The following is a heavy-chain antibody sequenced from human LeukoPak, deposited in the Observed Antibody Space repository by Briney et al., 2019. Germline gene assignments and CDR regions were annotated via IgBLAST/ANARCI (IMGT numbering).Heavy chain of an antibody. CDR1: GFSFSSYE. Sequence: PGGSLRLSCEASGFSFSSYEMNWVRQAPGKGLEWVSFIQYDGSNKYYADSVKGRFTISRDNSKNTLYLQMNSLRAEDTAVYYCAKDSGYCSGGSCYFGAFDIWGQGTMVTVSS. CDR2: IQYDGSNK. V-gene: IGHV3-30*02. J-gene: IGHJ3*02. CDR3: AKDSGYCSGGSCYFGAFDI. D-gene: IGHD2-15*01.